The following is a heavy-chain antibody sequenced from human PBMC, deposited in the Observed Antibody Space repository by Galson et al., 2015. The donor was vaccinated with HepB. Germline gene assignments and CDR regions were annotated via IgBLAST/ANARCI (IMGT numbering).Heavy chain of an antibody. J-gene: IGHJ4*02. CDR1: GYTFTSYD. V-gene: IGHV1-8*01. CDR2: MNPNSGNT. D-gene: IGHD6-19*01. CDR3: ARGYPSVAGTWGF. Sequence: SVKVSCKASGYTFTSYDINWVRQATGQGLEWMGWMNPNSGNTGYAQKFQGRVTMTRNTSISTAYMELSSLRSEDTAVYYCARGYPSVAGTWGFWGQGTLVTVSS.